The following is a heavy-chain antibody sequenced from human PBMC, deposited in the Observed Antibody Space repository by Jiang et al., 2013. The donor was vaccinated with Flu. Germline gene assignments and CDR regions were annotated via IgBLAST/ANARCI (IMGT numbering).Heavy chain of an antibody. J-gene: IGHJ4*02. CDR3: AKDLGSGWYFDY. CDR1: GFTFSSYG. Sequence: VQLVESGGGVVQPGRSLRLSCAASGFTFSSYGMHWVRQAPGKGLEWVAVISYDGSNKYYADSVKGRFTISRDNSKNTLYLQMNSLRAEDTAVYYCAKDLGSGWYFDYWGQGTLV. D-gene: IGHD6-19*01. CDR2: ISYDGSNK. V-gene: IGHV3-30*18.